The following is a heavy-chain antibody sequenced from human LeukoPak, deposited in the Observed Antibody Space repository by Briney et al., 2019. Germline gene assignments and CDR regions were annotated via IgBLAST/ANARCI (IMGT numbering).Heavy chain of an antibody. V-gene: IGHV4-59*08. D-gene: IGHD4-17*01. CDR1: GGSISSYY. CDR2: IYYSGST. J-gene: IGHJ4*02. CDR3: ARHSPPLRFDY. Sequence: SGTLSLTCTVSGGSISSYYWSWIRQPPGKGLEWIGYIYYSGSTNYNPSLKSRVTISVDTSKNQFSLKLSSVTAADTAVYYCARHSPPLRFDYWGQGTLVTGSS.